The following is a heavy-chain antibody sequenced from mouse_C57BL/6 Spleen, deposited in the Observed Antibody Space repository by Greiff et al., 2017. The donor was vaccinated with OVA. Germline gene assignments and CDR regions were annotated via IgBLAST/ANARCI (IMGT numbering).Heavy chain of an antibody. D-gene: IGHD1-1*01. J-gene: IGHJ1*03. CDR1: GFTFSDAW. CDR2: IRNKANNHAT. V-gene: IGHV6-6*01. CDR3: TRGILRYPWYFDV. Sequence: EVKLEESGGGLVQPGGSMKLSCAASGFTFSDAWMDWVRQSPEKGLEWVAEIRNKANNHATYYAESVKGRFTISRDDSKSSVYLQMNSLRAEDTGIYYCTRGILRYPWYFDVWGTGTTVTVSS.